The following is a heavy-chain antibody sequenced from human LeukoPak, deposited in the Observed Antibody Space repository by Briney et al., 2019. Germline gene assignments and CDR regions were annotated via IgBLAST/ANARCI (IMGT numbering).Heavy chain of an antibody. CDR3: ASLVTKVGATDY. CDR1: GGTFSSYA. D-gene: IGHD1-26*01. CDR2: IIPILGIA. J-gene: IGHJ4*02. V-gene: IGHV1-69*04. Sequence: EASVKVSCKAPGGTFSSYAISWVRQAPGQGLEWMGRIIPILGIANYAQKFQGRVTITADKSTSTAYMELSSLRSEDTAVYYCASLVTKVGATDYWGQGTLVTVSS.